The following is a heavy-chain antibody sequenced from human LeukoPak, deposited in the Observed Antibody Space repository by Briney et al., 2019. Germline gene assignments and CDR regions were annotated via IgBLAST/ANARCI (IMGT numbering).Heavy chain of an antibody. CDR1: GYTFTSYG. V-gene: IGHV1-18*01. D-gene: IGHD2-2*02. CDR3: ARGAPSRYCSTTSCYSCDY. Sequence: ASVKVSCKASGYTFTSYGIRWVRQAPGQGLEWMGWISAYNGNTNYAQKLQGRVTMTTDTSTSTAYMELRSLRSDDTAVYYCARGAPSRYCSTTSCYSCDYWGQGTLVTVSS. CDR2: ISAYNGNT. J-gene: IGHJ4*02.